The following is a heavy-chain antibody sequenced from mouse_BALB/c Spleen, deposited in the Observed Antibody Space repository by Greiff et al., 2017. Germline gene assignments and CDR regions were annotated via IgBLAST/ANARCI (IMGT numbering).Heavy chain of an antibody. CDR3: ARYLWLAD. Sequence: VQLQQSGAELAKPGASVKMSCKASGYTFTSYWMHWVKQRPGQGLEWIGYINPSTGYTEYNQKFKDKATLTADKSSRTAYMQLGSLTSEDTAVYNSARYLWLADWGQGALVTVSA. CDR2: INPSTGYT. J-gene: IGHJ3*01. V-gene: IGHV1-7*01. CDR1: GYTFTSYW.